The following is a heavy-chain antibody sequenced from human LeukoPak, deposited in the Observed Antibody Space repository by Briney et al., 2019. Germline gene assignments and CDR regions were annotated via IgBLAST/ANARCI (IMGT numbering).Heavy chain of an antibody. Sequence: ASVKVSCKASGYTFTGYYMHWVRQAPGQGLEWMGWINPNSGGTNYARKFQGRVTMTRDTSISTAYMELSRLRSDDTAVYYCARGPSSSVFDYWGQGTLVTVSS. V-gene: IGHV1-2*02. CDR1: GYTFTGYY. J-gene: IGHJ4*02. CDR3: ARGPSSSVFDY. CDR2: INPNSGGT. D-gene: IGHD6-6*01.